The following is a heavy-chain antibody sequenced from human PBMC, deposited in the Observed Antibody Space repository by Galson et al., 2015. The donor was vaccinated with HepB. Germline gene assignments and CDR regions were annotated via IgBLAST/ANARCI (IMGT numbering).Heavy chain of an antibody. CDR3: ARDRITMVRGVNYYYYGMDV. Sequence: SLRLSCAASGFTFSSYGMHWVRQAPGKGLEWVAVISYDGSNKYYADSVKGRFTISRDNSKNTLYLQMNSLRAEDTAVYYCARDRITMVRGVNYYYYGMDVWGQGTTVTVSS. J-gene: IGHJ6*02. D-gene: IGHD3-10*01. V-gene: IGHV3-30*03. CDR1: GFTFSSYG. CDR2: ISYDGSNK.